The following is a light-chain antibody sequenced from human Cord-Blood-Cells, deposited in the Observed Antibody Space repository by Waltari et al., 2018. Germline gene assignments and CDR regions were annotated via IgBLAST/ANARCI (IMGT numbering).Light chain of an antibody. Sequence: SYELPQPPSVSVSPGQTARINCSGDALPKQNAYWYQQKPGQAPVLVIYKDSERPSGIPERFSGSSSGTTVTLTISGVQAEDEADYYCQSADSSGTYYVFGTGTKVTVL. V-gene: IGLV3-25*03. CDR3: QSADSSGTYYV. CDR1: ALPKQN. CDR2: KDS. J-gene: IGLJ1*01.